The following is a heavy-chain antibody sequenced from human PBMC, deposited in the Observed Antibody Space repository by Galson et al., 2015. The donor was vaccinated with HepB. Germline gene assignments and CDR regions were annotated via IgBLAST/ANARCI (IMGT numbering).Heavy chain of an antibody. J-gene: IGHJ5*02. CDR2: IWYDGSNK. CDR3: ARDSQLLWFGELPKGFDP. D-gene: IGHD3-10*01. V-gene: IGHV3-33*01. CDR1: GFTFSSYG. Sequence: SLRLSCAASGFTFSSYGMHWVRQAPGKGLEWVAVIWYDGSNKYYADSVKGRFTISRDNSKNTLYLQMNSLRAEDTAVYYCARDSQLLWFGELPKGFDPWGQGTLVTVSS.